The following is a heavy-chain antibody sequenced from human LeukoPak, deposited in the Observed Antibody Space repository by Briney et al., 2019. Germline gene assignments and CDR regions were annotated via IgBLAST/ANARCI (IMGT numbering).Heavy chain of an antibody. D-gene: IGHD6-13*01. CDR1: GFTFSSYA. CDR2: ISSSRSVI. J-gene: IGHJ4*02. Sequence: PGRSLRLSCAASGFTFSSYAMHWVRQAPGKGLEWVSFISSSRSVIYYADSVKGRFTISRDNAKNSLYLQMNSLRAEDTAVYYCARDPSSSRFRGVFDYWGQGTLVTVSS. V-gene: IGHV3-48*04. CDR3: ARDPSSSRFRGVFDY.